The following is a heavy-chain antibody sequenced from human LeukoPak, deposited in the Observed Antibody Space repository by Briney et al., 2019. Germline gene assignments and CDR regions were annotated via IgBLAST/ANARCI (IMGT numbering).Heavy chain of an antibody. J-gene: IGHJ3*02. V-gene: IGHV4-34*01. CDR2: INHSGST. Sequence: PSETLSLTCAVYGGSFSGYYWSWIRQPPGKGLEWIGEINHSGSTNYNPSLKSRVTISVDTSNNQFSLRTSSVTPADTAVYYCARSLTTYYYDTSGPGDAFDIWGQGTMVTVSS. CDR3: ARSLTTYYYDTSGPGDAFDI. CDR1: GGSFSGYY. D-gene: IGHD3-22*01.